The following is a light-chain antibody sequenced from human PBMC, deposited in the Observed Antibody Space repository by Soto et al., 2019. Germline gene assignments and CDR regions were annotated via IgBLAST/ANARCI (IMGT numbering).Light chain of an antibody. J-gene: IGKJ3*01. Sequence: DIQMTQSPSTLSASVGDRVTITCRASQSITNWLAWSQQKPGKAPKHLVYDASSLESGVPYRFSGSGSGTAVSLTINSLQPDDFATYYCHQYNSYSPFTFGPGTKVDIK. CDR3: HQYNSYSPFT. CDR2: DAS. CDR1: QSITNW. V-gene: IGKV1-5*01.